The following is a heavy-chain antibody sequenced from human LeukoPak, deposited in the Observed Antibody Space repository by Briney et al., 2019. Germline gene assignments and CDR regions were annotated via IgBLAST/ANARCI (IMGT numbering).Heavy chain of an antibody. Sequence: SETLSLTCTVSGGSISSSSSYWGWIRQPPGKGLECIGSINYGGSTYYNPSLKSRVTISVDTSKNQFSLKLSSVTAADTAVCYCARERTRSSWYPGWFDPWGQGTLVTVSS. V-gene: IGHV4-39*07. J-gene: IGHJ5*02. CDR3: ARERTRSSWYPGWFDP. D-gene: IGHD6-13*01. CDR1: GGSISSSSSY. CDR2: INYGGST.